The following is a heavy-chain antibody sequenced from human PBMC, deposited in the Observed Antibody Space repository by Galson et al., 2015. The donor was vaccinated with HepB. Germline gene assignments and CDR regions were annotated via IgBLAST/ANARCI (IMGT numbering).Heavy chain of an antibody. V-gene: IGHV3-23*01. J-gene: IGHJ6*02. D-gene: IGHD1-14*01. Sequence: SLRLSCAASGFIFSSFAMSWVRQAPGKGLEWVSGISGSGSTTYYADSVKGRFTISRDSSKNTLYLQMNSLRAEDTALYYCAKVSTRRGTYYYFGLDVWGQGTTATVSS. CDR1: GFIFSSFA. CDR2: ISGSGSTT. CDR3: AKVSTRRGTYYYFGLDV.